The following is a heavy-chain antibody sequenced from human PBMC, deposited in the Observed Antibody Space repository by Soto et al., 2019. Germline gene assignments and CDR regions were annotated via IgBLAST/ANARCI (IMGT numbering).Heavy chain of an antibody. J-gene: IGHJ4*02. CDR2: IIPIIGTP. Sequence: SGKVCCKASSVTFRKHVFNWVRQAPGQGLEWMGGIIPIIGTPNYAQKFQGRVTITADASTNTVYLEVSSLRSQDTPVYYCARDLEFRDGNISHLDYWGQGTLGTVSS. D-gene: IGHD3-10*01. CDR3: ARDLEFRDGNISHLDY. CDR1: SVTFRKHV. V-gene: IGHV1-69*13.